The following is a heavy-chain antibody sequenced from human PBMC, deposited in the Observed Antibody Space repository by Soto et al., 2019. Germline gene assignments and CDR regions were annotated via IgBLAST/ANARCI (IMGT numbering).Heavy chain of an antibody. CDR2: ISDGGDNE. J-gene: IGHJ4*02. V-gene: IGHV3-30*03. CDR3: AGISLEPPGASDY. Sequence: GGSLRLSCAASGFTFSNYGMHWVRQAPGKGLDWVAVISDGGDNEWYADSVRGRFTISRDNSKNTLFLQMNSLRGEDTAVYYCAGISLEPPGASDYWGQGTLVTVYS. D-gene: IGHD2-8*02. CDR1: GFTFSNYG.